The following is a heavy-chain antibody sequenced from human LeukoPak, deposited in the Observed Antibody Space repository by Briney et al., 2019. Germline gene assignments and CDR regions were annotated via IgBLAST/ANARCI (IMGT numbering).Heavy chain of an antibody. V-gene: IGHV4-59*01. Sequence: SETLSLTCTVSGESISGFYWNWIRQPPGKGLEWLGYIYYSGSTNYNPSLKSRVTISVDTSKNQFSLKLSSVTAADTAVYYCARGNYGDYADYWGQGTLVTVSS. J-gene: IGHJ4*02. D-gene: IGHD4-17*01. CDR3: ARGNYGDYADY. CDR2: IYYSGST. CDR1: GESISGFY.